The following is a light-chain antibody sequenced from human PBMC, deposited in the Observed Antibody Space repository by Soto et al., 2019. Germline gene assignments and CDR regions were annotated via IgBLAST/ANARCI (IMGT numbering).Light chain of an antibody. J-gene: IGKJ1*01. CDR1: QSLTNSY. Sequence: IGLIQSPHTLLLYAKNRDTLSCRAIQSLTNSYIAWYQVKPGQAPRLLIYDTSSRATGIPDRFSGSGSGTDFTLTITRLEHEDFAVHYCQQRTNWPPWTFGQGTKVDIK. V-gene: IGKV3D-20*02. CDR3: QQRTNWPPWT. CDR2: DTS.